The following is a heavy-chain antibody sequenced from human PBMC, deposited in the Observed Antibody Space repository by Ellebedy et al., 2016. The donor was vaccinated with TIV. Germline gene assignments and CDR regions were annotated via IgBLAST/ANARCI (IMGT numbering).Heavy chain of an antibody. Sequence: GGSLRPSXAASDFPFSLYTIHWVRQAPGKGLEWVSSISSGSEYISYADSVRGRFTISRDNSQNSLYLQMNTLRAADTAIYYCARRSLTSWSFDHWGQGTLVTVSS. V-gene: IGHV3-21*04. CDR3: ARRSLTSWSFDH. J-gene: IGHJ4*02. CDR1: DFPFSLYT. D-gene: IGHD2-8*02. CDR2: ISSGSEYI.